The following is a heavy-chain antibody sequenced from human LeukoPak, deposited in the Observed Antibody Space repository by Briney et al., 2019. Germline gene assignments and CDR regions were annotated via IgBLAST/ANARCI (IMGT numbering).Heavy chain of an antibody. V-gene: IGHV1-8*01. CDR1: GYTFTSYD. J-gene: IGHJ4*02. D-gene: IGHD6-13*01. Sequence: ASVKVSCKASGYTFTSYDINWVRQATGQGLEWMGWMNPNSGNTGYAQKFQGRVIMTRNTSISTAYMELSSLRSEDTAVYYCARAGRYSRTTDYWGQGTLVTVSS. CDR3: ARAGRYSRTTDY. CDR2: MNPNSGNT.